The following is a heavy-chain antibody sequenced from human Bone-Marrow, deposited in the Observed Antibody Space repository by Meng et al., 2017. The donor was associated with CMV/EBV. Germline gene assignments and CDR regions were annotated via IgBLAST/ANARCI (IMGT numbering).Heavy chain of an antibody. CDR3: ARERVTTVTTSNSYGYGMDV. D-gene: IGHD4-17*01. Sequence: GESLKISCAASGFTVSSNYMSWVRQAPGKGLEWVSVIYSSGSTYYADSVKGRFTISRDNSKNTLYLQMNSLRAEDTAVYYCARERVTTVTTSNSYGYGMDVWGQGTTVTVSS. CDR2: IYSSGST. V-gene: IGHV3-53*01. CDR1: GFTVSSNY. J-gene: IGHJ6*02.